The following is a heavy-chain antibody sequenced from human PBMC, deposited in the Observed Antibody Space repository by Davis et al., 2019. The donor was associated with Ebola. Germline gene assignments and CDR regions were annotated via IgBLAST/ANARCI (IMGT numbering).Heavy chain of an antibody. CDR2: LGTSADT. V-gene: IGHV3-69-1*01. Sequence: GESLKISCAASGFVFSNYVMSWVRQAPGKGLEWVSTLGTSADTYYADSVKGRFTISRDNAKNSLYLQMNSLRAEDTAVYYCARDTRPLYYDSSGYYLWGQGTLVTVSS. CDR1: GFVFSNYV. CDR3: ARDTRPLYYDSSGYYL. J-gene: IGHJ1*01. D-gene: IGHD3-22*01.